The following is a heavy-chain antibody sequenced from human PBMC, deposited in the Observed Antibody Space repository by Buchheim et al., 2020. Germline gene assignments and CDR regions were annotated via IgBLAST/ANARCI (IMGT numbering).Heavy chain of an antibody. J-gene: IGHJ6*02. Sequence: EVQLVDSGGGLVQPGGSLRLSCAASGFTFSSYWMTWVRQAPGKGLEWVANIKQDGSEKYYVDSVKGRFTISRDNAKNSLYLQMNSLRAEDTAVYYCARDTAQPSYYFYGMDVWGQGTT. CDR2: IKQDGSEK. V-gene: IGHV3-7*03. CDR3: ARDTAQPSYYFYGMDV. CDR1: GFTFSSYW. D-gene: IGHD5-18*01.